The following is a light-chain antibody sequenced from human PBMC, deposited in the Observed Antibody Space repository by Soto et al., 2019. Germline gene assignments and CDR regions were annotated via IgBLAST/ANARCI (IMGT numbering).Light chain of an antibody. Sequence: EIFLTQSPATLALSAGDRAALSCKAGQSVHNLLAWYQQKPGQAPRLLIYGASTSAAGIPARFSGSGSGTDFTLTISSLEPEDFAVYYCQQRSNWHPTTFGQGTRLEIK. CDR1: QSVHNL. J-gene: IGKJ5*01. V-gene: IGKV3D-11*02. CDR2: GAS. CDR3: QQRSNWHPTT.